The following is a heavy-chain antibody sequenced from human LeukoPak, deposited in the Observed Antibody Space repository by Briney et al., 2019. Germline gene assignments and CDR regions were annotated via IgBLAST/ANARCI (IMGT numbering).Heavy chain of an antibody. Sequence: ASVKVSCKASGGTFSSYAISWVRQAPGQGLEWMGRIIPIFGTANYAQKFQGRVTITTDESTSTAYMELSSLRSEDTAVYYCAIEAYYYYYYMDVWGKGTTATVSS. V-gene: IGHV1-69*05. CDR2: IIPIFGTA. CDR3: AIEAYYYYYYMDV. J-gene: IGHJ6*03. CDR1: GGTFSSYA.